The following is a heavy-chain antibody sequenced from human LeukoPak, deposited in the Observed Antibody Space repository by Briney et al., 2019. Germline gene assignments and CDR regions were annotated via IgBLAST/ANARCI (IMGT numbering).Heavy chain of an antibody. CDR3: AKDSGDYPFDY. Sequence: SGGSLRLSCAASGFTFSSYSMNWVRQAPGKGLEWVSAISGSGGSTYYADSVKGRFTISRDNSKNTLYLQMNSLRAEDTAVYYCAKDSGDYPFDYWGQGTLVTVSS. V-gene: IGHV3-23*01. J-gene: IGHJ4*02. CDR2: ISGSGGST. CDR1: GFTFSSYS. D-gene: IGHD4-17*01.